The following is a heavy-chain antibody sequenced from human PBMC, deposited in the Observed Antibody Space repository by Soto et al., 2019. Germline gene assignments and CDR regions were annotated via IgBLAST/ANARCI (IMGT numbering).Heavy chain of an antibody. CDR1: GFSFSNYA. D-gene: IGHD1-1*01. V-gene: IGHV3-23*01. J-gene: IGHJ4*02. CDR3: AKGRGTWNNHRFDS. Sequence: PGGSLRLSCAASGFSFSNYAMTWVRQAPGKGLEWVSVLGAGGVNTFSADSVKGRFTSSRDNSKNTMYLQMNSLRVEDTAVYFCAKGRGTWNNHRFDSWGQGTLVTVSS. CDR2: LGAGGVNT.